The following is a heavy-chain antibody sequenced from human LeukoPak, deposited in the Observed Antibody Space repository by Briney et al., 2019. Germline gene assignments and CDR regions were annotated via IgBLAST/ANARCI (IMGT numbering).Heavy chain of an antibody. CDR2: IWYDGSNK. CDR1: GFTFSSYT. Sequence: GGSLRLSCAASGFTFSSYTMSWVRQAPGKGLEWVAVIWYDGSNKYYADSVKGRFTISRDNSKNTLYLQMNSLRAEDTAVYYCARAGPGWGQGTLVTVSS. CDR3: ARAGPG. D-gene: IGHD3-10*01. V-gene: IGHV3-33*08. J-gene: IGHJ4*02.